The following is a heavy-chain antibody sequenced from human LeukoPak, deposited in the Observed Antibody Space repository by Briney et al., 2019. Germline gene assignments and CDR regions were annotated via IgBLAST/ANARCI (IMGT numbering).Heavy chain of an antibody. J-gene: IGHJ3*02. D-gene: IGHD2-21*02. V-gene: IGHV3-43*01. CDR3: ARGYCGDDCPRDDDAFDI. CDR1: GFTFDDYT. Sequence: GGSLRLSCAASGFTFDDYTMHWLRQTPGMSLEWVSLISWDGASTYYADPVKGRFTISRDSSKNTLYLQMNSLRPGDTAVYYCARGYCGDDCPRDDDAFDIWGQGTTVTVSS. CDR2: ISWDGAST.